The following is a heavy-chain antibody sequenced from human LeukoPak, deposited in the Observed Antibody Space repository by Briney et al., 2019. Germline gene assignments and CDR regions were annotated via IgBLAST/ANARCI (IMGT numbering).Heavy chain of an antibody. CDR3: ARQNDYIHDY. J-gene: IGHJ4*02. V-gene: IGHV3-53*01. CDR1: GFTVRSTY. CDR2: IYSDGST. Sequence: GGSLRLYCAASGFTVRSTYMSWVRQAPGKELEWVSVIYSDGSTYYADSVKGRFTISRDNSKNTLYLQMNSLRAEDTAVYYCARQNDYIHDYWGQGTLVTVSS. D-gene: IGHD4-11*01.